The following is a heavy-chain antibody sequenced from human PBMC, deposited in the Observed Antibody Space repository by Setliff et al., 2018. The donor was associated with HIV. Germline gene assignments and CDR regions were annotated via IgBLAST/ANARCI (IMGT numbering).Heavy chain of an antibody. CDR1: GYSFTSYG. CDR2: ISPYNGNT. Sequence: ASVKVSCKASGYSFTSYGITWVRQAPGQGLEWMGWISPYNGNTKYVEKLQDRVTMTTDTSTTTAYMELRSLRSDDTAVYYCARVAYPRLSSSWYRLEYYYYMDVWGKGTTVTVSS. V-gene: IGHV1-18*01. CDR3: ARVAYPRLSSSWYRLEYYYYMDV. J-gene: IGHJ6*03. D-gene: IGHD6-13*01.